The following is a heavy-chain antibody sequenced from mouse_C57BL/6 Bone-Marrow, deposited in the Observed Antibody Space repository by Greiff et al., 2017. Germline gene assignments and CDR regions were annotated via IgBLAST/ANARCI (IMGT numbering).Heavy chain of an antibody. CDR2: ISDGGSYT. CDR1: GFTFSSYA. J-gene: IGHJ2*01. CDR3: ALSGFDY. D-gene: IGHD3-1*01. Sequence: EVHLVESGGGLVKPGGSLKLSCAASGFTFSSYAMSWVRQTPEKRLEWVATISDGGSYTYYPDNVKGRFTISRDNAKNNLYLQMSHRKAEDTAMYYCALSGFDYWGQGTTLTVSS. V-gene: IGHV5-4*01.